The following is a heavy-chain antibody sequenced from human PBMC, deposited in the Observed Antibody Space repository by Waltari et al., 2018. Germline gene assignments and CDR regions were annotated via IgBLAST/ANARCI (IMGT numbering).Heavy chain of an antibody. CDR1: GYTFTRHY. CDR3: ARDLVGSGWSIDY. Sequence: QVQLVQSGAEVKEPGASVKVSCKASGYTFTRHYIHWVRQAPGQGLEWMGRITPHTGGTYYSQKFQGSVTMTRDMSITTAYMEVSSLRSDDTAVYYCARDLVGSGWSIDYWGQGTLVTVSS. CDR2: ITPHTGGT. J-gene: IGHJ4*02. V-gene: IGHV1-2*06. D-gene: IGHD6-19*01.